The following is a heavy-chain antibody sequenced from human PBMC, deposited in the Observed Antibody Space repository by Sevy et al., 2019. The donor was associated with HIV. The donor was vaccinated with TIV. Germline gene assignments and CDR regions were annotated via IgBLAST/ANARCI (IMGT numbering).Heavy chain of an antibody. V-gene: IGHV3-30-3*01. CDR2: ISYDGSAK. Sequence: GGCLRLSCAASGFRFSTHAMHWVRQAPGKGLDRVALISYDGSAKYYADSVKGRFTVSRDDSKNTLYLQMKSLRPEDSAVYYCAREGGHTCVWTPGNYWGQGTQVTVSS. CDR1: GFRFSTHA. J-gene: IGHJ4*02. D-gene: IGHD3-16*01. CDR3: AREGGHTCVWTPGNY.